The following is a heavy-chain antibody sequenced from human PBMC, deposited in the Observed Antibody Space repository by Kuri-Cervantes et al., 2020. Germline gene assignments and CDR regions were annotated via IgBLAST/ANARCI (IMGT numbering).Heavy chain of an antibody. CDR1: GFNLSTYG. V-gene: IGHV3-30*02. J-gene: IGHJ5*02. CDR3: ARLGGSDWYDSWFDP. CDR2: IRSDGSDI. D-gene: IGHD6-19*01. Sequence: GGSLRLSCAVSGFNLSTYGMHWVRQAPGKGLEWVAFIRSDGSDILYRDSVKGRFTISRDNSKNTLYLQMNSLRVEDTAVYYCARLGGSDWYDSWFDPWGQGTLVTVSS.